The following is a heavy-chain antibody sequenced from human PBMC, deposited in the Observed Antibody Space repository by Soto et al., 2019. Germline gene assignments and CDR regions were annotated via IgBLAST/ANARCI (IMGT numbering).Heavy chain of an antibody. D-gene: IGHD4-17*01. CDR3: ARTAGDLDY. CDR2: TNPKSGYT. Sequence: QVQLVQSGAEVKKPGASVKVSCKTSGYTFTNYDINWVRRATGQGLEWMGWTNPKSGYTGSAQKFQGRVTMTRDSSTSTAYMELHSLTSEDTAVYFCARTAGDLDYWGQGTLITVSS. V-gene: IGHV1-8*01. CDR1: GYTFTNYD. J-gene: IGHJ4*02.